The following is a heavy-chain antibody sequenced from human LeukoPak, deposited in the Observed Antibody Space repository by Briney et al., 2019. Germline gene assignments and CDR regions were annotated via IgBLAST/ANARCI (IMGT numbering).Heavy chain of an antibody. D-gene: IGHD3-10*01. CDR2: INHSGST. Sequence: SETLSLTCAVYGGSFSGYYWSWIRQPPGKGLEWIGEINHSGSTNYNPSLKSRVTISVDTSKNQFSLKLSSVTAADTAVYYCARESGSGSYYKSPYYYYYMDVWDKGTTVTISS. CDR1: GGSFSGYY. CDR3: ARESGSGSYYKSPYYYYYMDV. J-gene: IGHJ6*03. V-gene: IGHV4-34*01.